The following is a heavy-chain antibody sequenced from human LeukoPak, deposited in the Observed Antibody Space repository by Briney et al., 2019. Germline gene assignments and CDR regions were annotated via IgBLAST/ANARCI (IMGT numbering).Heavy chain of an antibody. V-gene: IGHV3-23*01. D-gene: IGHD1-26*01. CDR2: ISDNGGIT. J-gene: IGHJ4*02. CDR3: ARESRWELLKYFDY. Sequence: PGGSLRPSCAASGFTLSSYAMSWVRQAPGKGLEWVSTISDNGGITHYADAVKGRFTISRDNSKNTLYLQMNSLRAEDTAVYYCARESRWELLKYFDYWGQGTLVTVSS. CDR1: GFTLSSYA.